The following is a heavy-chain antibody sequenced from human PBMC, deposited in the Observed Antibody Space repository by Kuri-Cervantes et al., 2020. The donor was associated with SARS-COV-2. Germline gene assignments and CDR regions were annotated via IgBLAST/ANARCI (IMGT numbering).Heavy chain of an antibody. D-gene: IGHD4-17*01. Sequence: GGSLRLSCAASGFTFSSYWMHWVRQAPGKGLVWVSRINSDGSSTSYADSVKGRFTISRHNSKNTLYLQMNSLRAEDTAVYYCAGATVTTYWGTYYFDYWGQGTLVTVSS. CDR3: AGATVTTYWGTYYFDY. J-gene: IGHJ4*02. CDR1: GFTFSSYW. CDR2: INSDGSST. V-gene: IGHV3-74*01.